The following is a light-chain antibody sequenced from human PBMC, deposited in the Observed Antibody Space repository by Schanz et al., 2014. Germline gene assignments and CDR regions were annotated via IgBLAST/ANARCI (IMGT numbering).Light chain of an antibody. J-gene: IGLJ2*01. CDR1: SSNIGAGYD. CDR3: GTWDSRLSGVV. Sequence: QSVLTQPPSVSGAPGQRVTISCTGSSSNIGAGYDVHWYQQLPGTAPKLLIYGNSNRPSGVPDRFSGSKSGTSASLAITGLQAEDEADYYCGTWDSRLSGVVFGGGTKLTVL. CDR2: GNS. V-gene: IGLV1-40*01.